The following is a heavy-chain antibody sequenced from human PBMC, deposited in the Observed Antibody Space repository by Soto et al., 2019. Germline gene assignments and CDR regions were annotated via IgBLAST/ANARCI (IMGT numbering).Heavy chain of an antibody. CDR3: ARLEGLATISYYFDF. Sequence: QLQLQESGPGLVKPSETLSLTCSVSGDSINSDKYYWGWIRQPPGKGLEWIGSIYFRGNTYYNPSLPTRVTISLDKSKSQFSLKLNSVTAADSAVYFCARLEGLATISYYFDFCGQGALVTVSS. D-gene: IGHD3-9*01. V-gene: IGHV4-39*01. CDR2: IYFRGNT. J-gene: IGHJ4*02. CDR1: GDSINSDKYY.